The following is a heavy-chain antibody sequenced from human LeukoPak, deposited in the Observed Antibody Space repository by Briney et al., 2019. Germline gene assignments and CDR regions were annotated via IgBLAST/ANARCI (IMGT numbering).Heavy chain of an antibody. D-gene: IGHD6-19*01. CDR2: INTNTGNP. CDR3: AKETVAEFEFDY. Sequence: ASVKVSCKASGYTFTSYYMHWVRQAPGQGLEWMGWINTNTGNPTYAQGFTGRFVFSLDISVSTAYLQISSLKAEDTAEYYCAKETVAEFEFDYWGQGTLVTVSS. J-gene: IGHJ4*02. V-gene: IGHV7-4-1*02. CDR1: GYTFTSYY.